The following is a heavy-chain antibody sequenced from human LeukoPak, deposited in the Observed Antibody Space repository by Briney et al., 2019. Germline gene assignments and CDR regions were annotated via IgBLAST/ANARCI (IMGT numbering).Heavy chain of an antibody. CDR1: GFTFSSYG. Sequence: GGSLRLSCAASGFTFSSYGMHWVRQAPGKGLEWVAVISYDGSNKYYADSVKGRFTISRDNSKNTLYLQMNSLRAEDAAVYYCAKDRYYYDSSGYPDYWGQGTLVTASS. J-gene: IGHJ4*02. CDR3: AKDRYYYDSSGYPDY. D-gene: IGHD3-22*01. CDR2: ISYDGSNK. V-gene: IGHV3-30*18.